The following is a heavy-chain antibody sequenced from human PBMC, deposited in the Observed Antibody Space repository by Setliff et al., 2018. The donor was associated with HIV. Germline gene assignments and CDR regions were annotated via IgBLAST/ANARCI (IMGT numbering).Heavy chain of an antibody. CDR3: AKAQPYRD. V-gene: IGHV3-23*01. CDR2: ISRSADTT. J-gene: IGHJ4*02. Sequence: GVLRLSCAASGFTFSSYAMAWVRQAPGKGLEWVSAISRSADTTYYADSVKGRFTISRDDSKNTVYLQMNSLRAEDTAVYYCAKAQPYRDWGQGTLVTVSS. CDR1: GFTFSSYA. D-gene: IGHD6-13*01.